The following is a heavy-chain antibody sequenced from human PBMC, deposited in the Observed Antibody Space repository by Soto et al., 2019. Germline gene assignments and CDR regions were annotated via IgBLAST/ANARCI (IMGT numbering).Heavy chain of an antibody. Sequence: PXGTLSLTCAVYGGSFSDYSWTWIRQPPGKGLEWIGEINDSGSTNYTPSLERRVTISRDTSKNRFSLKLSSVTAADTAVYYCARGSHKLHSYDSSGFYHYVDYWGQGSLVTVSS. V-gene: IGHV4-34*01. CDR2: INDSGST. D-gene: IGHD3-22*01. CDR1: GGSFSDYS. J-gene: IGHJ4*02. CDR3: ARGSHKLHSYDSSGFYHYVDY.